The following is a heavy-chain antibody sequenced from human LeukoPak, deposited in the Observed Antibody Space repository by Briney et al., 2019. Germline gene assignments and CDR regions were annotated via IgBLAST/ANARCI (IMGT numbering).Heavy chain of an antibody. D-gene: IGHD3-22*01. CDR2: MNPNIFNT. J-gene: IGHJ4*02. Sequence: ASVKVSCKASGYTFTSSDINWVRQATGQGLEWMGWMNPNIFNTGYAQKFQGRVTLTMDTSTNTAYMELSSLRSEDTALYYCTRAHYDSRGYPSFDYWGQGTLVTVSS. V-gene: IGHV1-8*01. CDR1: GYTFTSSD. CDR3: TRAHYDSRGYPSFDY.